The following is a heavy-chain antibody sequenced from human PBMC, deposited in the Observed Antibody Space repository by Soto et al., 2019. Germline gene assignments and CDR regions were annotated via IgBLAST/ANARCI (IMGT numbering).Heavy chain of an antibody. Sequence: PWGSLRLSCAASGVTFSTYAMSWVRQAPGKGLEWVSAISGSGDSTYYADSVKGRFTISRDNSKNTLYLQMNSLRAEDTAVYYCAKGTVPAAIRRDYFDYWGQGTLVTVSS. V-gene: IGHV3-23*01. CDR1: GVTFSTYA. CDR2: ISGSGDST. D-gene: IGHD2-2*02. CDR3: AKGTVPAAIRRDYFDY. J-gene: IGHJ4*02.